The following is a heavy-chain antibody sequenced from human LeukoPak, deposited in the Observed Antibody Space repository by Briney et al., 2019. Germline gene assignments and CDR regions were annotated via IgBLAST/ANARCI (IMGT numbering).Heavy chain of an antibody. CDR1: GGSLSGYY. CDR2: INHSGST. CDR3: ARVWFGVIDY. J-gene: IGHJ4*02. D-gene: IGHD3-10*01. Sequence: SETLSLTCAVYGGSLSGYYWSWIRQPPGKGLEWIGEINHSGSTNYNPSLKSRVTISVDTSKNQFSLKLSSVTAADTAVYYCARVWFGVIDYWGQGTLVTVSS. V-gene: IGHV4-34*01.